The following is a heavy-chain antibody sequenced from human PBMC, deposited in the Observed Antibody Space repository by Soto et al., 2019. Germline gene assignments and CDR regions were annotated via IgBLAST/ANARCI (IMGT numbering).Heavy chain of an antibody. CDR3: ARDTGLKVAVDLHLGVSTDY. V-gene: IGHV1-18*01. CDR1: GYTFTSYG. D-gene: IGHD6-19*01. Sequence: GASVKVSCKASGYTFTSYGISWVRQAPGQGXEWMGWISAYNGNTNYAQKLQGRVTMTTDTSTSTAYMELRSLRSDDTAVYYCARDTGLKVAVDLHLGVSTDYWGQGTLVTVSS. J-gene: IGHJ4*02. CDR2: ISAYNGNT.